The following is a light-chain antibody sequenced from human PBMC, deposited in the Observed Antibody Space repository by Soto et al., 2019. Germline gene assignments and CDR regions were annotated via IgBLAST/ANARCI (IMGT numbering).Light chain of an antibody. CDR3: QQYGRTSWT. CDR1: QSVSTNF. CDR2: GAS. J-gene: IGKJ1*01. Sequence: EIVLTQSPGTLSLSPGEGATLSCRASQSVSTNFFAWYQQKPGQAPRLLIYGASTRATGIPDRFSGSGSGTDFTLTISRLEPEDFAGYYCQQYGRTSWTFGQGTKVELK. V-gene: IGKV3-20*01.